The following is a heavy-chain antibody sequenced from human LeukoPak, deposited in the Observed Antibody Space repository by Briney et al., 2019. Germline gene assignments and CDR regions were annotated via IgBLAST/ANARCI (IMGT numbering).Heavy chain of an antibody. CDR1: GGSISSAGYF. J-gene: IGHJ4*02. V-gene: IGHV4-31*03. CDR2: IYYTGII. CDR3: VRGVRDTIGYYHFDS. D-gene: IGHD3-22*01. Sequence: SQTLSLTCTVSGGSISSAGYFWNWIRQYPGKGLEWIGYIYYTGIIYYNPSLKSRVTISVDTSKNQFSLKLSSVTAADTGVFYCVRGVRDTIGYYHFDSWGQGTLVTVSS.